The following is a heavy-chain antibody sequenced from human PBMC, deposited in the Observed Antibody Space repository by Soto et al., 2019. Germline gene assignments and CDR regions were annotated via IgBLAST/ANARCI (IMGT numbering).Heavy chain of an antibody. CDR2: IYYSGST. CDR1: GGSISSYY. Sequence: SETLSLTCTDSGGSISSYYWSWIRQPPGKGLEWIGYIYYSGSTNYNPSLKSRVTISVDTSKNQFSLKLSSVTAADTAVYYCARARGVRFLEWSFDYWGQGTLVTVSS. CDR3: ARARGVRFLEWSFDY. J-gene: IGHJ4*02. D-gene: IGHD3-3*01. V-gene: IGHV4-59*01.